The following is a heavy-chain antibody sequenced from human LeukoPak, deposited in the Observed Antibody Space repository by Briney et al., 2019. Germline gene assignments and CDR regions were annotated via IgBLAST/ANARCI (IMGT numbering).Heavy chain of an antibody. CDR2: ISGSGGST. D-gene: IGHD5-18*01. V-gene: IGHV3-23*01. J-gene: IGHJ4*02. Sequence: GGSLRLSCAASGFTFSSYGMSWVRQAPGKGLEWVSAISGSGGSTYYADSVKGRFTISRDNSKNTLYLQMNSLRAEDTAVYYCAKEGGYSYGSFLDYWGQGTLVTVSS. CDR1: GFTFSSYG. CDR3: AKEGGYSYGSFLDY.